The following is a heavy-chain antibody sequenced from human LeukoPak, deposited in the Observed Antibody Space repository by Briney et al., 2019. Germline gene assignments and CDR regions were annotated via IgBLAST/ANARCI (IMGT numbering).Heavy chain of an antibody. D-gene: IGHD4-17*01. Sequence: PGGSLRLSCAASGFTFSVYQMTWIRQAPGKGLEWVSYITSGGTTIFYADSVKGRFTISRDNAKNSLFLQMDSLRADDTAVYYCARDYGDYAFDYWGQGTLVTVSS. J-gene: IGHJ4*02. V-gene: IGHV3-11*04. CDR3: ARDYGDYAFDY. CDR1: GFTFSVYQ. CDR2: ITSGGTTI.